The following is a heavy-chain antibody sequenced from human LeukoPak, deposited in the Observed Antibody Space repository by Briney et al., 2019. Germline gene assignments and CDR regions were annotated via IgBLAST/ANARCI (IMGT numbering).Heavy chain of an antibody. V-gene: IGHV4-59*08. Sequence: SETLSLTCTVYGGSMNTYFWSWIRQPPGKGLEWIGHIHYSGSTTYNPSLKSRVTISVDVSKNQFSLKLSSVTAADTAVYYCARHKTGGTYPLDYWGQGTLVTVSS. CDR1: GGSMNTYF. CDR2: IHYSGST. J-gene: IGHJ4*02. D-gene: IGHD1-26*01. CDR3: ARHKTGGTYPLDY.